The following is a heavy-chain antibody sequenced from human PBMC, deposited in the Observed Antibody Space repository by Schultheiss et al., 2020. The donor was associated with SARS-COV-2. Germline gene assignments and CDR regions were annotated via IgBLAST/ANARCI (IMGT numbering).Heavy chain of an antibody. J-gene: IGHJ4*02. V-gene: IGHV4-34*01. D-gene: IGHD6-19*01. CDR2: INHSGST. Sequence: SETLSLTCTVSGGSISGYYWSWIRQPPGKGLEWIGEINHSGSTNYNPSLKSRVTISVDTSKNQFSLKLSSVTAADTAVYYCARDLRLTGVAGSDYWGQGTLVTVSS. CDR3: ARDLRLTGVAGSDY. CDR1: GGSISGYY.